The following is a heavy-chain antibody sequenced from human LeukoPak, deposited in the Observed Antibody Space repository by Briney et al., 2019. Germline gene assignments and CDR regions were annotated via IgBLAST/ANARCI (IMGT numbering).Heavy chain of an antibody. Sequence: HPGGSLRLSCAASGFTFSSYAMSWVRQAPGKGLEWVSAISGSGGSTYYADSVKGRFTISRDNSKNTLYLKMNSLRAEDTAVYYCAKGLSGWSPFDPWGQGTLVTVSS. J-gene: IGHJ5*02. CDR1: GFTFSSYA. CDR2: ISGSGGST. D-gene: IGHD6-19*01. CDR3: AKGLSGWSPFDP. V-gene: IGHV3-23*01.